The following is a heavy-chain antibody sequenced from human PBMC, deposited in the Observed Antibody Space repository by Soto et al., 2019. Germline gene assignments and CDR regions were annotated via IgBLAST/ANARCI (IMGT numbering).Heavy chain of an antibody. CDR3: ATSAAAPGTD. V-gene: IGHV3-7*01. CDR1: GFTSRYW. J-gene: IGHJ4*02. D-gene: IGHD6-13*01. CDR2: INQNGNAK. Sequence: DVQLVESGGGLVQPGGSLRLSCAASGFTSRYWMSWVRQAPGKGLEWVANINQNGNAKYYIDSVKSRFTISRDSAKNSLHLQMNSLRAEDTAIYYCATSAAAPGTDWGQGTLVTVSS.